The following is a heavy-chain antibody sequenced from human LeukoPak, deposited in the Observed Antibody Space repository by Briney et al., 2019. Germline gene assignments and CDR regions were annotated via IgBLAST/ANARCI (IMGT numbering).Heavy chain of an antibody. CDR3: ARVYSSTIRYFDY. J-gene: IGHJ4*02. D-gene: IGHD6-13*01. Sequence: GGSLRLSCAASGFTFSSYWMHWVRQAPGEGLVWVSRINSDGSTTSYADSVKGRFTISRDNAKNTLYLQMNSLRAEDTAVYYCARVYSSTIRYFDYWGQGTLVTVSS. CDR1: GFTFSSYW. CDR2: INSDGSTT. V-gene: IGHV3-74*01.